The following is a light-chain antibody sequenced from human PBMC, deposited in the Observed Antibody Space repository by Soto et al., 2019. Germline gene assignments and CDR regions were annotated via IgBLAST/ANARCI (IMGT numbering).Light chain of an antibody. CDR3: QHYNSYSEA. V-gene: IGKV3-11*01. CDR1: QSVSTY. Sequence: EIVLTQSPATLSLSPGERATLSCRASQSVSTYLAWYQHKPGQAPRLLIYDTFNRATGVPVRFRGVGAGTDFTLTISSLQPDDFATYYCQHYNSYSEAFGQGTKVDIK. J-gene: IGKJ1*01. CDR2: DTF.